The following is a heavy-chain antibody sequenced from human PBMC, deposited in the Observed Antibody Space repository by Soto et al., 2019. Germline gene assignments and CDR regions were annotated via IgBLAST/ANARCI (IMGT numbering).Heavy chain of an antibody. CDR3: ARRGGFYWYFDL. V-gene: IGHV3-11*06. J-gene: IGHJ2*01. CDR1: VFTFSDYD. D-gene: IGHD1-26*01. CDR2: ISSSSTYT. Sequence: WGSLRLSCAASVFTFSDYDMSWIRQAPGKGLEWVSYISSSSTYTNYADSVKGRFTTFRDNAKNSLYLQMNSLRAEDTAVYYCARRGGFYWYFDLWGRGTLVTVSS.